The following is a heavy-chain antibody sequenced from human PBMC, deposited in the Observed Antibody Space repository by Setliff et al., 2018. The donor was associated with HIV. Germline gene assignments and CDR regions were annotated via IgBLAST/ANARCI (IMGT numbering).Heavy chain of an antibody. CDR3: ARGGVLRYFDWAY. Sequence: SETLSLTCTVSGGSISNYYWSWIRQLPGKGLEWIGYIYTSGSTDYNPPLKSRVTISVDTSKNQFSLKLSSVTAADTAVYYCARGGVLRYFDWAYWGQGTLVTVSS. D-gene: IGHD3-9*01. V-gene: IGHV4-4*08. J-gene: IGHJ4*02. CDR2: IYTSGST. CDR1: GGSISNYY.